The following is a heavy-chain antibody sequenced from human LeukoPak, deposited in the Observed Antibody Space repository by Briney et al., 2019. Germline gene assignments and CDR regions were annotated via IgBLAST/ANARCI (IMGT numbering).Heavy chain of an antibody. D-gene: IGHD2-15*01. CDR3: AKASLPLGYCSGGSCYTFDY. CDR1: GFTFSSSA. CDR2: ISNNGGYT. J-gene: IGHJ4*02. Sequence: GGSLRLSCAASGFTFSSSAMSWVRQAPGKGLEWVSAISNNGGYTYYADSVQGRFTISRDNSKNTLYLQMNSLRAEDTAVYYCAKASLPLGYCSGGSCYTFDYWGQGTLVTVSS. V-gene: IGHV3-23*01.